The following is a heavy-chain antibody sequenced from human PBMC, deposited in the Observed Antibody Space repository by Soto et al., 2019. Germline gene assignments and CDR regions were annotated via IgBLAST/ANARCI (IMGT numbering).Heavy chain of an antibody. CDR1: GYSFTGYW. Sequence: GESLKISCKGSGYSFTGYWISWVRQMPGKGLEWMGRIDPSDSYTNYSPSFQGQVTISADRSSSTAYLQWSSLKASDTAMYYCARRKQPYFGRDCYYVLGYLYFDLGSCGTLVTVSS. J-gene: IGHJ2*01. V-gene: IGHV5-10-1*04. CDR2: IDPSDSYT. CDR3: ARRKQPYFGRDCYYVLGYLYFDL. D-gene: IGHD2-21*02.